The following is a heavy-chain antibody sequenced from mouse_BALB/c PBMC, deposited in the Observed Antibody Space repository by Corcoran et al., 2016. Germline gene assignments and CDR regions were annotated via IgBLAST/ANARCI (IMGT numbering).Heavy chain of an antibody. D-gene: IGHD1-2*01. CDR2: ISYDGSN. CDR3: ATLLRPFDY. V-gene: IGHV3-6*02. CDR1: GYSITSCYY. J-gene: IGHJ2*01. Sequence: DVQLQESGPGLVKHSQPLSLTCSVTGYSITSCYYWNWIRQFPGNKLEWMGYISYDGSNNYNTSPTNRISITRDTTKNQFFLKLNSVTTEDTARYYCATLLRPFDYWGQGTTLTVSS.